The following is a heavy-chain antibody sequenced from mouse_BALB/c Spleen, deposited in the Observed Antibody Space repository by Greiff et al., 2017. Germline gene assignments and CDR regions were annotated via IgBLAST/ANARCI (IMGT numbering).Heavy chain of an antibody. J-gene: IGHJ4*01. CDR3: TRRGLRRSYYAMDY. V-gene: IGHV1-5*01. D-gene: IGHD2-2*01. CDR2: IYPGNSDT. CDR1: GYTFTSYW. Sequence: VQLQQSGTVLARPGASVKMSCKASGYTFTSYWMHWVKQRPGQGLEWIGAIYPGNSDTSYNQKFKGKAKLTAVTSTSTAYMELSSLTNEDSAVYYCTRRGLRRSYYAMDYWGQGTSVTVAS.